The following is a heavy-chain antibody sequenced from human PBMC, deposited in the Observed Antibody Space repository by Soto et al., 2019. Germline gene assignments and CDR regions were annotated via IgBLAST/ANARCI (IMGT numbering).Heavy chain of an antibody. CDR2: IIPLFDIA. D-gene: IGHD2-2*01. CDR3: ATEDGVRDIALIPAAIDAMDV. Sequence: QVQLVQSGAEVKKPGSSVKVSCKASGDTFSRNAITWVRQAPGQGLEWMGRIIPLFDIATYAQKFQGRVTITADKSTSTASRELSSLRSEDTAVYYCATEDGVRDIALIPAAIDAMDVWGQGTTVTVSS. V-gene: IGHV1-69*04. J-gene: IGHJ6*02. CDR1: GDTFSRNA.